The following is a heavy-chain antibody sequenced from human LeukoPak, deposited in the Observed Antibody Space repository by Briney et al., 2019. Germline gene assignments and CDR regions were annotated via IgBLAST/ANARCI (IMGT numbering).Heavy chain of an antibody. J-gene: IGHJ3*02. V-gene: IGHV3-9*03. CDR3: AKDLKYNWNAGGAFDI. CDR1: GCTFDDYA. Sequence: GRSLRLSCAASGCTFDDYAMHWVRQAPGKGLEWVSGISWNSGSIGYADSVKGRFTISRDNAKNSLYLQMNSLRAEDMALYYSAKDLKYNWNAGGAFDIWGQGTMVTVSS. D-gene: IGHD1-1*01. CDR2: ISWNSGSI.